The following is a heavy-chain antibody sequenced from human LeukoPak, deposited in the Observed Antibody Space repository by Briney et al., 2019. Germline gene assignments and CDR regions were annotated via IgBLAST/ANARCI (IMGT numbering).Heavy chain of an antibody. D-gene: IGHD4-23*01. CDR3: VRAIGSNTL. CDR1: GFTFSSNS. V-gene: IGHV3-48*04. Sequence: GGSLRLSCAASGFTFSSNSMNWVRQAPGKGLEWVSYISSTGGTIYYADSMKGRFTISRDNAKNSLYLQMNSLRAEDTAVYFCVRAIGSNTLWGQGTLVTVSS. J-gene: IGHJ4*02. CDR2: ISSTGGTI.